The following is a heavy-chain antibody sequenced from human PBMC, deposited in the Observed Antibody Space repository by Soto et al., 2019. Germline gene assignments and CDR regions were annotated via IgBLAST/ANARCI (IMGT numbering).Heavy chain of an antibody. CDR2: TRNKANSYTT. J-gene: IGHJ4*02. D-gene: IGHD3-22*01. Sequence: EVQLVESGGGLVQPGGSLRLSCAASGFTFSDHYMDWVRQAPGKGLEWVGRTRNKANSYTTEYAASVKGRFTISRDDSKNSLYLQMNSLKTEDTAVYYCARVKYYYDSSYGYYFDYWGQGTLVTVSS. CDR3: ARVKYYYDSSYGYYFDY. CDR1: GFTFSDHY. V-gene: IGHV3-72*01.